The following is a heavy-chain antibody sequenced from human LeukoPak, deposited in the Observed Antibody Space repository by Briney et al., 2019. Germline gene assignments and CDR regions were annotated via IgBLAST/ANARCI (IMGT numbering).Heavy chain of an antibody. CDR3: ARVPTATFYYYGMDV. CDR1: GFTFSSYA. J-gene: IGHJ6*04. V-gene: IGHV3-30*04. Sequence: GRSLRLSCAASGFTFSSYATHWVRQAPGKGLEWVAVISYDGSNKYYADSVKGRFTISRDNSKNTLYLQMNSLRAEDTAVYYCARVPTATFYYYGMDVWGKGTTVTVSS. CDR2: ISYDGSNK. D-gene: IGHD2-15*01.